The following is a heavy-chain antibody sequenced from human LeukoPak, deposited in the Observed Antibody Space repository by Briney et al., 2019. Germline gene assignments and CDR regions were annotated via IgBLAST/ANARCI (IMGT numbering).Heavy chain of an antibody. Sequence: ASVKVSCKASGYRFTGCYMHWVRQAPGQGLEWMGWINPNSGVTNYAQNFQGRVSMTRDTSISTAYMELSRLRSDDTAVYYCAKGESGYDGQFDFWGQGTLVTVSS. CDR1: GYRFTGCY. D-gene: IGHD5-12*01. CDR2: INPNSGVT. CDR3: AKGESGYDGQFDF. V-gene: IGHV1-2*02. J-gene: IGHJ4*02.